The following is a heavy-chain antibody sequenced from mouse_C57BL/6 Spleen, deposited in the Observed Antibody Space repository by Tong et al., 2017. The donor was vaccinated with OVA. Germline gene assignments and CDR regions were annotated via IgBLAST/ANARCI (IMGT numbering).Heavy chain of an antibody. Sequence: VQLQESGPGLVAPSQSLSITCTVSGFSLTGYGVNWVRQPPGKGLEWLGMIWGDGSTDYNSALKSRLSISKDNSKSQVFVKMNSLQTDDTARYYCARATMVTTNAMDYWGQGTSVTVSS. J-gene: IGHJ4*01. CDR2: IWGDGST. D-gene: IGHD2-1*01. CDR3: ARATMVTTNAMDY. CDR1: GFSLTGYG. V-gene: IGHV2-6-7*01.